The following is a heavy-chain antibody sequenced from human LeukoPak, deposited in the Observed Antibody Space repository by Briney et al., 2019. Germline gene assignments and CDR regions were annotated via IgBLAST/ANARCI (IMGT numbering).Heavy chain of an antibody. J-gene: IGHJ5*02. D-gene: IGHD6-6*01. CDR2: INTYAGNP. V-gene: IGHV7-4-1*02. CDR3: ARDQTPSSSSRKGNWFDP. CDR1: GYIFTNYA. Sequence: EASVKVSCKASGYIFTNYAMNWVRQSPGQGLEWMGRINTYAGNPTYAQGFTGRFVFSLDTSVSTAYPQISSLKAEDTAVYYCARDQTPSSSSRKGNWFDPWGQGTLVTVSS.